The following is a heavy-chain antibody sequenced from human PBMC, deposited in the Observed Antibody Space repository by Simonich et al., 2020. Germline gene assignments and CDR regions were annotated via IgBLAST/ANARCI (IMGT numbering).Heavy chain of an antibody. CDR1: GYTFTGYY. V-gene: IGHV1-2*02. D-gene: IGHD2-2*01. CDR2: INPNSGGT. CDR3: ARDTVVPAAIRNAFDI. J-gene: IGHJ3*02. Sequence: QVQLVQSGAEVKKPGASVKVSCKASGYTFTGYYMHWVRQAPGQGLEWMGWINPNSGGTKYAQKFQGRVTMTRDTSISTAYMERSRLRSDDTAVYYCARDTVVPAAIRNAFDIWGQGTMVTVSS.